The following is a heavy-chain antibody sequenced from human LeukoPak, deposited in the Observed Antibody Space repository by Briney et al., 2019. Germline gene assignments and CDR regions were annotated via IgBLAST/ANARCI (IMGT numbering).Heavy chain of an antibody. D-gene: IGHD3-10*01. CDR1: GYTLTSYR. CDR2: INPSGGST. CDR3: ARDSLPHYYTSGSQNPADY. J-gene: IGHJ4*02. Sequence: GASVNVSCKASGYTLTSYRIHWVRQAPGQGLEWMGIINPSGGSTSYTQKFQGRVTMTRDTSTSTVYMELSSLRSEDTAVYYCARDSLPHYYTSGSQNPADYWGQGTLVTVSS. V-gene: IGHV1-46*01.